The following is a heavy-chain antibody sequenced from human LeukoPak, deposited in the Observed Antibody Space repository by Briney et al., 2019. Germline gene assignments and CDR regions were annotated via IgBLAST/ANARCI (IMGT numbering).Heavy chain of an antibody. CDR3: AESLGADDAFDI. D-gene: IGHD1-26*01. CDR1: GYTFTGYY. V-gene: IGHV1-2*02. Sequence: ASVKVSCKASGYTFTGYYMHWVRQAPGQGLEWMGWINSNSGGTNYAQKFQGRVTMTRDTSISTAYMELSRLRSDDTAVYYCAESLGADDAFDIWGQGTMVTVSS. CDR2: INSNSGGT. J-gene: IGHJ3*02.